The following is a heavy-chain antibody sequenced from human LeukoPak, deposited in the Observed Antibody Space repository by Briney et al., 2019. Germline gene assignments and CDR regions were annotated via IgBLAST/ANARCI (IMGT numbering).Heavy chain of an antibody. CDR3: ARDVGGSIRGAVAGWDY. CDR1: GCTXANYG. V-gene: IGHV1-18*01. D-gene: IGHD6-19*01. Sequence: GASVKVSCKASGCTXANYGISWVRQAPGQGLEWLGWSTPYNGNTKYAQKVQGRVTMTTDTSTNTAYMELTTLRSDDTAVYYCARDVGGSIRGAVAGWDYWGQGTPVTVSS. J-gene: IGHJ4*02. CDR2: STPYNGNT.